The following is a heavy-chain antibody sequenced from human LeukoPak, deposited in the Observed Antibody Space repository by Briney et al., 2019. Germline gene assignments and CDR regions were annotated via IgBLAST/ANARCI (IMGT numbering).Heavy chain of an antibody. CDR2: YDPDDAET. V-gene: IGHV1-24*01. D-gene: IGHD4-17*01. CDR1: GYTVTEFS. CDR3: ATGQTTPVLVDTLHF. J-gene: IGHJ4*02. Sequence: ASVKVSCKVSGYTVTEFSIHWARQAPGKGLEWMGGYDPDDAETVFARKFQGRVTMTEDTSTNTAYMELTSLISEDTAVYYCATGQTTPVLVDTLHFWGQGTLVTVSS.